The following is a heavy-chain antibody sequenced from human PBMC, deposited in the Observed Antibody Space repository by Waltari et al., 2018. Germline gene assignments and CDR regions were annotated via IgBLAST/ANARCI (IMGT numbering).Heavy chain of an antibody. CDR2: INAGNGNT. CDR3: ARGGRARVHPLPDY. CDR1: GYTFTSYA. V-gene: IGHV1-3*01. J-gene: IGHJ4*02. D-gene: IGHD2-21*01. Sequence: QVQLVQSGAEVKKPGASVKVSCKASGYTFTSYAMHWVPQAPGQRLEWMGWINAGNGNTKYSQKFQGRVTITRDTSASTAYMELSSLRSEDTAVYYCARGGRARVHPLPDYWGQGTLVTVSS.